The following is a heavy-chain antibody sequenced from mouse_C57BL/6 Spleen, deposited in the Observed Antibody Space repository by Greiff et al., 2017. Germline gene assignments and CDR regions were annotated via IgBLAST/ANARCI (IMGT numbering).Heavy chain of an antibody. J-gene: IGHJ2*01. V-gene: IGHV1-4*01. CDR2: INPSSGYT. CDR3: AREGITTVVREYFDY. D-gene: IGHD1-1*01. CDR1: GYTFTSYT. Sequence: QVQLQQSGAELARPGASVKMSCKASGYTFTSYTMHWVKQRPGQGLEWIGYINPSSGYTKYNQKFKDKATLTADKSSSTAYMQLSSLTSEDSAVXYCAREGITTVVREYFDYGGQGTTLTVSS.